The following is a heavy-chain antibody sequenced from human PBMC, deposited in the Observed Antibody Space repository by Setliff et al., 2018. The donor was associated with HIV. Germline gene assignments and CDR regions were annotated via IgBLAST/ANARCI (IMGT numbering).Heavy chain of an antibody. CDR3: ARRVLQDSTITSSNWFDF. J-gene: IGHJ5*01. CDR1: GDSISSYS. D-gene: IGHD2-2*01. Sequence: SETLSLTCTVSGDSISSYSWNWIRQPPGRGLEWIGYVYASGETNYNPSLKSRVTMSTDTSRNQFFLNLNYATAADTAVYFCARRVLQDSTITSSNWFDFWGQGTLVTVSS. CDR2: VYASGET. V-gene: IGHV4-4*09.